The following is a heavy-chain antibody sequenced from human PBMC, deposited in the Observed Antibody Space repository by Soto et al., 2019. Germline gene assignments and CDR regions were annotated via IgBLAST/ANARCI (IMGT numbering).Heavy chain of an antibody. D-gene: IGHD3-10*01. CDR3: ARDNIPGAHIWLSGY. J-gene: IGHJ4*02. CDR1: GFTFSSYG. V-gene: IGHV3-33*01. Sequence: GGSLRLSCAASGFTFSSYGMHWVRQAPGKGLEWVAVIWYDGSNKYYADSVKGRFTISRDNSKNTLYLQMNSLRAEDTAVYYCARDNIPGAHIWLSGYWGQGTLVTVSS. CDR2: IWYDGSNK.